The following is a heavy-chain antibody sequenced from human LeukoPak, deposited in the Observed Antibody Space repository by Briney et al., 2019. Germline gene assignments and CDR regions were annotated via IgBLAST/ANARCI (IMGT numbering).Heavy chain of an antibody. CDR1: GGAFSGYY. J-gene: IGHJ4*02. D-gene: IGHD4-17*01. Sequence: KPSETLSLTCAVYGGAFSGYYWSWIRQPPGKGLEWIGEINHSGSTNYNPSLKSRVTISVDTSKNQFYLKLSSVAAADTAVYYCARVGPTVPLTRFYYWGEGSLVTLS. CDR2: INHSGST. V-gene: IGHV4-34*01. CDR3: ARVGPTVPLTRFYY.